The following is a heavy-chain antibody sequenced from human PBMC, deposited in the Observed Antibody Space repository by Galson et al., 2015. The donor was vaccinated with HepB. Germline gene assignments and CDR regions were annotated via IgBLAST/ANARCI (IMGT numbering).Heavy chain of an antibody. J-gene: IGHJ4*02. D-gene: IGHD2-15*01. V-gene: IGHV4-59*01. CDR3: ARERTYCSGGSCDFAFDY. CDR2: VHYTGTT. Sequence: TLSLTCTVSGGFISTYYWGWIRQPPGKTLEWIGYVHYTGTTNYSPSLKSRVTVSLDMSKNQFFLKLNSVTAADTAVYYCARERTYCSGGSCDFAFDYWGPGTLVTVSS. CDR1: GGFISTYY.